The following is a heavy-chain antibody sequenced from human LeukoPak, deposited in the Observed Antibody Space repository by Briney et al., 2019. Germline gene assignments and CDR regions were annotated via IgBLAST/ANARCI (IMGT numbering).Heavy chain of an antibody. CDR2: ISSSSSYI. Sequence: PGGSLRLSCAASGFTFSSYWMSWVRQAPGKGLEWVSSISSSSSYIYYADSVKGRFTISRDNAKNSLYLQMNSLRAEDTAVYYCARERRGSYYYDSSGYLDYWGQGTLVTVSS. CDR3: ARERRGSYYYDSSGYLDY. V-gene: IGHV3-21*01. D-gene: IGHD3-22*01. CDR1: GFTFSSYW. J-gene: IGHJ4*02.